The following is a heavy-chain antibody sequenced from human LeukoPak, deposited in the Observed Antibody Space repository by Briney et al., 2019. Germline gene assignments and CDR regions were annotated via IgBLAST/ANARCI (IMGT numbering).Heavy chain of an antibody. D-gene: IGHD1-1*01. Sequence: SETLSLTCAVSGGSITSGTYSWSWIRQPPGKGLEWMGYIFHSGSTYYNPSLKSRVTISLDRSKNQFSLNLNSLTAADTAVYYCARDSTGLNYWYFDLWGRGTLVTVSS. CDR1: GGSITSGTYS. V-gene: IGHV4-30-2*01. J-gene: IGHJ2*01. CDR2: IFHSGST. CDR3: ARDSTGLNYWYFDL.